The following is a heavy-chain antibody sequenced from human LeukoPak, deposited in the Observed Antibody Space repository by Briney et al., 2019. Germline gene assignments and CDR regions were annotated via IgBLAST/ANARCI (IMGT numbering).Heavy chain of an antibody. J-gene: IGHJ6*02. CDR3: ARVNVDYRSRYYYYYYGMDV. CDR1: GYTFTGYY. D-gene: IGHD4-11*01. CDR2: INPNSGGT. V-gene: IGHV1-2*02. Sequence: ASVKVSCKASGYTFTGYYMHWVRQAPGQGLEWMGWINPNSGGTNYAQKLQGRVTMTTDTSTSTAYMELRSLRSDDTAVYYCARVNVDYRSRYYYYYYGMDVWGQGTTVTVSS.